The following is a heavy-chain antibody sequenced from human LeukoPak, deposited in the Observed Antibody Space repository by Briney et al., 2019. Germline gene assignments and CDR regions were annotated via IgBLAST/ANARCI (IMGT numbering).Heavy chain of an antibody. V-gene: IGHV1-58*02. CDR1: GFTFTSCA. CDR3: AFSRRNHDAFDI. Sequence: ASVKLSCYASGFTFTSCAMQWVRQARGQRLEWIGWIVVGSGNTNYAQKFQERVTITRDMSTSTAYMELSSLRSEDTAVYYCAFSRRNHDAFDIWGQGTMVTASS. CDR2: IVVGSGNT. D-gene: IGHD2/OR15-2a*01. J-gene: IGHJ3*02.